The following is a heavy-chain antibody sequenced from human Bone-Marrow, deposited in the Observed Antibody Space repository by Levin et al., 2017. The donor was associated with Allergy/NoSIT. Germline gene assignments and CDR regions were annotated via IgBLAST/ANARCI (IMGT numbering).Heavy chain of an antibody. V-gene: IGHV3-30*03. Sequence: SGGSLRLSCAASGFNFSSYAMHWVRQAPGKGLEWVAIISHDTNNQYYADSVQGRVSISRDNFKKTVDLQLNSLRADDTAVYYCARDLPLDMGTVYGTLNGLDVWGQGTAVTVSS. CDR2: ISHDTNNQ. CDR3: ARDLPLDMGTVYGTLNGLDV. D-gene: IGHD4-11*01. CDR1: GFNFSSYA. J-gene: IGHJ6*02.